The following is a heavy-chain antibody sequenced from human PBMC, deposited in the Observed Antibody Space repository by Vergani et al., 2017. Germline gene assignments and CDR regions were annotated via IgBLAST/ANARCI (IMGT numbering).Heavy chain of an antibody. CDR3: ARDLRLLYNRFDP. CDR2: TWYDGNNK. Sequence: QVQLVESGGGVVQPGRSLRLSCAASGFTFNKYGMHWVRQAPGKGLEWVAVTWYDGNNKQYADSVKGRFTISRDNSKSTMYLQMNSLREEDTGVYYCARDLRLLYNRFDPWGQGTLVTVSS. J-gene: IGHJ5*02. CDR1: GFTFNKYG. V-gene: IGHV3-33*01. D-gene: IGHD1-14*01.